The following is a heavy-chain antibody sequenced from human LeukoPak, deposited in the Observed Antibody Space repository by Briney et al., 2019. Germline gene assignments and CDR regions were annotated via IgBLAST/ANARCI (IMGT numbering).Heavy chain of an antibody. CDR1: GYSFSKFG. J-gene: IGHJ4*02. D-gene: IGHD6-13*01. CDR2: ISAQNGDT. CDR3: VREPAGYSSTWPYDY. V-gene: IGHV1-18*01. Sequence: ASVTVSFTTSGYSFSKFGISWVRQAPGQGLEWMGWISAQNGDTYYAQQVQGRVTMTTDTSTGTAYMELKSLTSDDTAVYYCVREPAGYSSTWPYDYWGQGTLVTVSS.